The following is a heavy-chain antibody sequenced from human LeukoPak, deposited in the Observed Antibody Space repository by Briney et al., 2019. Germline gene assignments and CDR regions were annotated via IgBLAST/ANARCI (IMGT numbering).Heavy chain of an antibody. CDR1: GFTFSSYS. J-gene: IGHJ4*02. Sequence: PGGSLRLSCAASGFTFSSYSMSWVRQAPGKGLEWVSSISSSSNYIYYADSVKGRFTISRDNAKNSLYLQMNNLRAEDTAVYYCARVPAEHNWDYRADQWGQGTLVTVSS. CDR3: ARVPAEHNWDYRADQ. V-gene: IGHV3-21*01. CDR2: ISSSSNYI. D-gene: IGHD1-7*01.